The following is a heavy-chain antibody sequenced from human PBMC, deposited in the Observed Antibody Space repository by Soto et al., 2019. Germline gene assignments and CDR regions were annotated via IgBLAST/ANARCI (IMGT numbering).Heavy chain of an antibody. D-gene: IGHD2-2*01. Sequence: QVQLVESGGGVVQPGRSLRLSCAASGFTFSSYGMHWVRQAPGKGLEWVAVISYDGSNKYYADSVKGRFTISRDNSKNTLYLQMNSLRAEDTAVYYSAKDSTLGPPRYSFSDWGQGTLVTLSS. V-gene: IGHV3-30*18. CDR1: GFTFSSYG. J-gene: IGHJ4*02. CDR3: AKDSTLGPPRYSFSD. CDR2: ISYDGSNK.